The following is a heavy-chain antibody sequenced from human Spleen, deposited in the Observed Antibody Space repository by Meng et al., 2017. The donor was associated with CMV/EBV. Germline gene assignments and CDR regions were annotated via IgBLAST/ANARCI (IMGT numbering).Heavy chain of an antibody. J-gene: IGHJ4*02. V-gene: IGHV6-1*01. CDR1: GDSVSSNSVA. CDR3: ARSGGTATGIN. D-gene: IGHD6-25*01. Sequence: SETLSLTCAVSGDSVSSNSVAWNWIRQSPSRGLEWLARTYYRSKWYNDYAVSVKVRITINPDTSTNQLSLQLKFVTPEDTAVYYCARSGGTATGINWGQGTLVTVSS. CDR2: TYYRSKWYN.